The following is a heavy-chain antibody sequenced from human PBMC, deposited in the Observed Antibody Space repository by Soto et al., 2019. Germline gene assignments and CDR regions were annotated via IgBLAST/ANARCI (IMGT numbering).Heavy chain of an antibody. CDR3: ARAQNPRDSSSWAFDI. CDR1: GGSISSGGYS. CDR2: IYHSGST. J-gene: IGHJ3*02. Sequence: QLQLQESGSGLVKPSQTLSLTCAVSGGSISSGGYSWSWIRQPPGKGLEWIGYIYHSGSTYYNPSLKSRVTISVDRSKNQFSLKLSSVTAADTAVYYCARAQNPRDSSSWAFDIWGQGTMVTVSS. V-gene: IGHV4-30-2*01. D-gene: IGHD6-6*01.